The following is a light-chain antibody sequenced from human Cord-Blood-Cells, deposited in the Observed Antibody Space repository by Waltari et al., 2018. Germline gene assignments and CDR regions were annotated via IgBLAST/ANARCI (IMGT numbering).Light chain of an antibody. J-gene: IGKJ1*01. V-gene: IGKV4-1*01. CDR1: QRVLYSANNKNY. CDR2: WGY. CDR3: QQYYSTPGT. Sequence: DIVITQSPDSLAVSLGERATINCKSSQRVLYSANNKNYLAWYQQKPGQPPKLLIYWGYTRESGVSERFSGSGAGTDFILPFSILQADDVAVDYCQQYYSTPGTFGQGTKVEIK.